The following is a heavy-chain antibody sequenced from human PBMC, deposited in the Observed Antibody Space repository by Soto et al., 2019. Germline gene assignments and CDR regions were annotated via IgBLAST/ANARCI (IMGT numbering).Heavy chain of an antibody. J-gene: IGHJ4*02. CDR2: IIPIFGTA. CDR3: ARVIMVRGVTYFDY. CDR1: GGTFSSYA. Sequence: ASVKVSCKASGGTFSSYAISWVRQAPGQGLEWMGGIIPIFGTANYAQKFQGRVTITADESTSTAYMELSSLRSEDTAVYYCARVIMVRGVTYFDYWGQGTLVTVSS. D-gene: IGHD3-10*01. V-gene: IGHV1-69*13.